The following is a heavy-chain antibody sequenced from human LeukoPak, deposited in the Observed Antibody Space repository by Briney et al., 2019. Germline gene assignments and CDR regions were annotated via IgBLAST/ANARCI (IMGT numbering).Heavy chain of an antibody. CDR2: ISNSGSP. CDR3: ASESRQLGN. J-gene: IGHJ4*02. CDR1: GASISSLY. V-gene: IGHV4-59*01. Sequence: SEALSLTCTVSGASISSLYWSWIRQPPGRGLEWIGFISNSGSPTYNPSLNSRVTISLDTSKNQFSLKVNYVTAADTAVYYCASESRQLGNWGQGTLVTVSS. D-gene: IGHD1-1*01.